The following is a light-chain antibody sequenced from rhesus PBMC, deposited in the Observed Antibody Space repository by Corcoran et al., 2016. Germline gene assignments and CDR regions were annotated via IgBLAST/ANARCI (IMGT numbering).Light chain of an antibody. CDR1: SRDIGGYNY. V-gene: IGLV2-32*02. CDR3: SSYAGSNTFL. CDR2: EVS. Sequence: QAALTQPRSVSGSPGQSVTISCTGTSRDIGGYNYVSWYQQHPGTAPKLMIYEVSQRPSGVSDRFSGSKSGNPASLTISGLQAEYEADYYCSSYAGSNTFLFGGGTRLTVL. J-gene: IGLJ2*01.